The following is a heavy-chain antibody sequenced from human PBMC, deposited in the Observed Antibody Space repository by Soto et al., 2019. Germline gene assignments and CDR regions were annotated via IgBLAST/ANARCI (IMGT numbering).Heavy chain of an antibody. D-gene: IGHD3-10*01. CDR2: VHDSWGS. CDR1: GGSIRCNY. V-gene: IGHV4-59*12. Sequence: ETLSLTCTVSGGSIRCNYGSGIWQPPGKGPEWIRYVHDSWGSHYNPSPKRRVAISLNTSKSQFSLNLTSGTATDTAVYYCVREGLGALHGLVGVRGQGTTGTVS. CDR3: VREGLGALHGLVGV. J-gene: IGHJ6*02.